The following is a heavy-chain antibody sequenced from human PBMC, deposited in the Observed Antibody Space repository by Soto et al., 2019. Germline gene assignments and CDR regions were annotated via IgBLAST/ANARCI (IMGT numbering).Heavy chain of an antibody. CDR3: AKSSVRGIKHS. CDR1: GDSLSRGGYY. V-gene: IGHV4-31*03. CDR2: IYFSGSA. J-gene: IGHJ4*02. Sequence: QVQLQESGPGLVKPSQTLSLTCTVSGDSLSRGGYYWSWIRQLPGKGLEWIGYIYFSGSAYYNPSLKSRVTMSIDTSKNQFSLRLTSLTPADTAVYYCAKSSVRGIKHSWGQGTLAIVSS. D-gene: IGHD3-10*01.